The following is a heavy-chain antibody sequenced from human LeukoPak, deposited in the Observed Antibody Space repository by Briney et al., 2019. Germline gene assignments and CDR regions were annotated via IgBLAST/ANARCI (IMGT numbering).Heavy chain of an antibody. V-gene: IGHV3-48*02. Sequence: PGGSLRLSCAASGFTFSSYRMSWVRQAPGKGLEWVSSISSSSSTIYYADSVRGRFTISRDNAKNSLYLQMNTLRDEDTAVYYCARERRGIAAADIDYWGQGTLVTVSS. CDR1: GFTFSSYR. CDR3: ARERRGIAAADIDY. CDR2: ISSSSSTI. D-gene: IGHD6-13*01. J-gene: IGHJ4*02.